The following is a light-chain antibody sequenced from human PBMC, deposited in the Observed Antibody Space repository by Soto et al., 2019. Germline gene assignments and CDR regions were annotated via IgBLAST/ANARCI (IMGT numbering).Light chain of an antibody. CDR2: DVS. CDR1: SSDVGGYNY. J-gene: IGLJ2*01. CDR3: SSYRSGSTRVI. Sequence: QPVLTQPASVSGSPGQSITISCTGTSSDVGGYNYVSWYQQHPGKVPKVMIYDVSKRPSGVSNRFSGSKSGNTASLTISGLQVEDEADYYCSSYRSGSTRVIFGGGTKVTVL. V-gene: IGLV2-14*03.